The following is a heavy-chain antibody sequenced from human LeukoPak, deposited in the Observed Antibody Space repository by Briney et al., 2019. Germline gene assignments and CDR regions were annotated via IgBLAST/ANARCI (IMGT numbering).Heavy chain of an antibody. CDR3: ARTDRMGATLLGIRAFDI. Sequence: HPSETLSLTCTVSGGSISSSSYYWGWIRQPPGKGLEGMGSIYYSGSTYYNPSLKSRVTISVDTSKNQFSLKLSSVTAADTAVYYCARTDRMGATLLGIRAFDIWGQGTMVTVSS. CDR1: GGSISSSSYY. J-gene: IGHJ3*02. V-gene: IGHV4-39*01. D-gene: IGHD1-26*01. CDR2: IYYSGST.